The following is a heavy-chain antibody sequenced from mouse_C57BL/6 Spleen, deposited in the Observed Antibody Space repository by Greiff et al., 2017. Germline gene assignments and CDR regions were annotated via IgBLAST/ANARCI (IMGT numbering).Heavy chain of an antibody. CDR1: GYTFTDYE. J-gene: IGHJ3*01. CDR2: IDPETGGT. V-gene: IGHV1-15*01. Sequence: QVQLQQSGAELVRPGASVTLSCKASGYTFTDYEMHWVKQTPVHGLEWIGAIDPETGGTAYNQKFKGKAILTADKSSSTAYMELRSLTSEDSAVYCCTRKLGDVGHGFAYWGQGTLVTVSA. CDR3: TRKLGDVGHGFAY. D-gene: IGHD3-1*01.